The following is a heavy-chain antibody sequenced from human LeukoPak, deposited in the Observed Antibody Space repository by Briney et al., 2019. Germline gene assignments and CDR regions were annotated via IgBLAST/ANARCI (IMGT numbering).Heavy chain of an antibody. Sequence: PSETLSLTRNVSGVSLSVHYWTWIPEPPGRGLECIGYCYYNGSANYSPILNPSLKSRVTLSLDTSKNQFSLTLTSVTAADTAVYYCSGDRPVPNYFDRWGQGTLVTVSS. CDR2: CYYNGSA. CDR3: SGDRPVPNYFDR. CDR1: GVSLSVHY. J-gene: IGHJ4*02. D-gene: IGHD3-10*01. V-gene: IGHV4-59*03.